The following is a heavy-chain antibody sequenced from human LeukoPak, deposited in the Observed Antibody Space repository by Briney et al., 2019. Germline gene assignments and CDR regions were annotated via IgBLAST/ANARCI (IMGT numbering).Heavy chain of an antibody. CDR1: GGSISSGTDY. Sequence: SQTLSLTCTVSGGSISSGTDYWAWLQQPAGKGLEWIGRIYTTGSTNYNPSLKSRVTMSTDTSKNQFSLKLSSVTAADTAVDYCARVTTGGYYNCWGQGTLVTVSS. CDR3: ARVTTGGYYNC. CDR2: IYTTGST. J-gene: IGHJ4*02. V-gene: IGHV4-61*02. D-gene: IGHD3-22*01.